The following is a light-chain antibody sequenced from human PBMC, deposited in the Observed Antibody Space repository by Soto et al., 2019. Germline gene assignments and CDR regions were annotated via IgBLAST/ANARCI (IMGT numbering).Light chain of an antibody. Sequence: QSLLTLPHSVSAAPGQKFAISCSGSIPNIGGNSVSWYQQLPGTAPKLLIYDDNKRPSLIPDRFSGSKSGTSATLGITGFQTGDEADYYCGSWDSSLSAYVLGTGTKVTVL. J-gene: IGLJ1*01. V-gene: IGLV1-51*01. CDR2: DDN. CDR1: IPNIGGNS. CDR3: GSWDSSLSAYV.